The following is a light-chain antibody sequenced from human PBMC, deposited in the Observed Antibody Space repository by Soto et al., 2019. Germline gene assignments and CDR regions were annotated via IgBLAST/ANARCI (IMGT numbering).Light chain of an antibody. Sequence: EIVMTQSPATLSVSPGERATLSCRASQSVSSNLAWYQQKPGQTPRLLIYDASSRATGIPARFSGIGSGTACTLTISSLQSEDFAVYYCQQYNNWPLTFGGGTNVEIK. V-gene: IGKV3-15*01. CDR3: QQYNNWPLT. CDR2: DAS. J-gene: IGKJ4*01. CDR1: QSVSSN.